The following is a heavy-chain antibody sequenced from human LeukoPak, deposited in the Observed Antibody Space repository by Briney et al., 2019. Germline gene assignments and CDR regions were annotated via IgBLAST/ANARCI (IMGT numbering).Heavy chain of an antibody. CDR1: GVSIRSYF. D-gene: IGHD3-10*02. J-gene: IGHJ5*02. CDR2: TYYGGDT. V-gene: IGHV4-59*01. CDR3: VRVGWATTVFGDFDGPADWFDP. Sequence: PSETLSLTCTVSGVSIRSYFWSWIRQPPGKGLEWIGHTYYGGDTNYNPSLQSRVTISVDTSKSQLSLRLRSVTAADTAVYYCVRVGWATTVFGDFDGPADWFDPWGQGTLVTVSS.